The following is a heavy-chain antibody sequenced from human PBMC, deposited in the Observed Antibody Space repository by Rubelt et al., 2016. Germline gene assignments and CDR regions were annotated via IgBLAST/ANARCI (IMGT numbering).Heavy chain of an antibody. CDR3: AREGDVIAVAGLPDY. CDR2: ISWNSGSI. CDR1: GFTFDDYA. J-gene: IGHJ4*02. D-gene: IGHD6-19*01. Sequence: EVQLVESGGGLVQPGRSLRLSCAASGFTFDDYAMHWVRQAPGKGLEWVSGISWNSGSIGYADSVKGRFTISRDNAKNSLYLQMNSLRAEDTAVYYCAREGDVIAVAGLPDYWGQGTLVTVSS. V-gene: IGHV3-9*01.